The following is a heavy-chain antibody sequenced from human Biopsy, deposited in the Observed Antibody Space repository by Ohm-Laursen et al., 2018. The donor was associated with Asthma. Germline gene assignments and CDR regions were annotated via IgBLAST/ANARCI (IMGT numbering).Heavy chain of an antibody. CDR2: IDPNSGGT. CDR1: GYPFTDYY. D-gene: IGHD3-16*01. V-gene: IGHV1-2*06. J-gene: IGHJ2*01. CDR3: ARIKIRIGAGTDRYFDL. Sequence: GSSVKVSCKASGYPFTDYYVHWVRQAPGQGLEWMGRIDPNSGGTNYAQKFLGRVTMTRDTSVNTAFMVLSRLRSDDTAVYYRARIKIRIGAGTDRYFDLWGRGTLVTVSS.